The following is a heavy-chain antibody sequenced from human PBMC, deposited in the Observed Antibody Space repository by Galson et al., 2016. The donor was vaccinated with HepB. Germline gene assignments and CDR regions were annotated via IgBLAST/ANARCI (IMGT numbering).Heavy chain of an antibody. CDR2: MSYDGNNE. D-gene: IGHD6-13*01. J-gene: IGHJ4*02. Sequence: SLRLSCAASGFSFSTYAMHWVRQAPGKGLEWVAIMSYDGNNEHYADCAKGRFAISRDNSKNTLYLQLSSLRPEDTAVYYCARERVEWGQQLALGYCGQGTLVTVSS. CDR3: ARERVEWGQQLALGY. V-gene: IGHV3-30*09. CDR1: GFSFSTYA.